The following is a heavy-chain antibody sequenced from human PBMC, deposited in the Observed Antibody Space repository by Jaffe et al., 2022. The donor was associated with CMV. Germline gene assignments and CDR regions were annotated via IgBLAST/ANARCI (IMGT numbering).Heavy chain of an antibody. CDR3: AADSGSAPTVYYYYYMDV. Sequence: QMQLVQSGPEVKKPGTSVKVSCKASGFTFTSSAMQWVRQARGQRLEWIGWIVVGSGNTNYAQKFQERVTITRDMSTSTAYMELSSLRSEDTAVYYCAADSGSAPTVYYYYYMDVWGKGTTVTVSS. CDR2: IVVGSGNT. J-gene: IGHJ6*03. V-gene: IGHV1-58*02. CDR1: GFTFTSSA. D-gene: IGHD3-10*01.